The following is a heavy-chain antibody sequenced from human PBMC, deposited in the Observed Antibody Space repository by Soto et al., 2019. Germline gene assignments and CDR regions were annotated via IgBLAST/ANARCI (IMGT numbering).Heavy chain of an antibody. CDR1: GGTFSSYA. D-gene: IGHD2-15*01. CDR3: ARTGRIGYCSGGSCYSGTLPGNYYGRDG. Sequence: SVKGSCKASGGTFSSYAISWVRQAPGQGLEWMGGIIPIFGTANYAQKFQGRVTITADESTSTAYMELSSLRSEDTAVYYCARTGRIGYCSGGSCYSGTLPGNYYGRDGRG. CDR2: IIPIFGTA. V-gene: IGHV1-69*13. J-gene: IGHJ6*02.